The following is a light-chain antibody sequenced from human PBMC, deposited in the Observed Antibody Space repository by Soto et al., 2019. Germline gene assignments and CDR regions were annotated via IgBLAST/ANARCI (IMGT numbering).Light chain of an antibody. Sequence: IQMTQSPSSLSASVGDRVTITCLASQSITTYLNWYQQKPGKAPKLLIYAASNLQSGVPSRFSGSGSGTDFTLTISSLQPEDFATYYCQQSYSTPYTFGQGTELEIK. CDR1: QSITTY. CDR2: AAS. CDR3: QQSYSTPYT. J-gene: IGKJ2*01. V-gene: IGKV1-39*01.